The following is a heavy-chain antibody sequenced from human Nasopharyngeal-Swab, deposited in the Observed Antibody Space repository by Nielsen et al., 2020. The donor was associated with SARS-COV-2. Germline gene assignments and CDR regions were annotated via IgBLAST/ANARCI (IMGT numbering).Heavy chain of an antibody. D-gene: IGHD2-15*01. J-gene: IGHJ4*02. V-gene: IGHV3-30*03. CDR2: ISYDGGNK. CDR1: GFIFTSFG. CDR3: TRCGGGCYSGRDY. Sequence: GESLKISCAASGFIFTSFGMHWVRQSPGKGLEWVAVISYDGGNKNYADAVKGRFTISRDDSKNTVYLQMNSLKTEDTAMYYCTRCGGGCYSGRDYWGQGTLVTVSS.